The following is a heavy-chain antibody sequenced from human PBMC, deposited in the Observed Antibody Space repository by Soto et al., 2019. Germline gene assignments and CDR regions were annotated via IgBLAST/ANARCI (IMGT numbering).Heavy chain of an antibody. CDR1: GYSFTSYS. V-gene: IGHV5-51*01. J-gene: IGHJ6*02. Sequence: GESLKISCKGSGYSFTSYSIGWVRQMPGKGLEWMGIIYPGDSDTRYSPSFQGQVTISADKSISTAYLQWSSLKASDTAMYYCARYYYGSGSRYYYYGMDVWGQGTTVTVSS. D-gene: IGHD3-10*01. CDR3: ARYYYGSGSRYYYYGMDV. CDR2: IYPGDSDT.